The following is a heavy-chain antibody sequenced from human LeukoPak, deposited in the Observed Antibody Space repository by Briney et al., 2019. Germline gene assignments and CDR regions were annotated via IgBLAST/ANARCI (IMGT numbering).Heavy chain of an antibody. CDR3: ARDAEYSSGWFDY. CDR2: ISGYSGNT. D-gene: IGHD6-19*01. Sequence: ASVKVSCKASGYIFTNYGISWVRQAPGQGLEWMGWISGYSGNTNYAQSLQGRVTMTTDTSSSTAYMELRSLRSDDTAVYYCARDAEYSSGWFDYWGQGTLVTVSS. J-gene: IGHJ4*02. V-gene: IGHV1-18*01. CDR1: GYIFTNYG.